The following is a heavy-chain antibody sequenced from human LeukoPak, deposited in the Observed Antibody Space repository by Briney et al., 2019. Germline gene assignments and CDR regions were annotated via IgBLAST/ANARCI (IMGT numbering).Heavy chain of an antibody. Sequence: ASVKVSCKASGYTFTSYGISWVRQAPGQGLEWMGWNSAYNGNTNHAQKLQGRFTMTTDTSTSTAYMELRSLRSDDTAVYYCARAGDFWSGYYPNWFDPWGQGALVTVSS. CDR1: GYTFTSYG. V-gene: IGHV1-18*01. CDR3: ARAGDFWSGYYPNWFDP. CDR2: NSAYNGNT. J-gene: IGHJ5*02. D-gene: IGHD3-3*01.